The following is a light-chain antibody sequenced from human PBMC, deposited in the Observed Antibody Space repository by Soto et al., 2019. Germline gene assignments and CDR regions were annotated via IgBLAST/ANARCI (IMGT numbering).Light chain of an antibody. V-gene: IGLV2-14*01. J-gene: IGLJ2*01. CDR2: EIS. Sequence: QSVLTQPASVSGSPGQSITISCTGTNNDIGNYKYVSWYQQHPGKAPKLLIYEISNRPSGISNRFSGSKSGNTASLTISGLQVEYEAHYNCSSYPTSSTVIFGGGTKLTVL. CDR3: SSYPTSSTVI. CDR1: NNDIGNYKY.